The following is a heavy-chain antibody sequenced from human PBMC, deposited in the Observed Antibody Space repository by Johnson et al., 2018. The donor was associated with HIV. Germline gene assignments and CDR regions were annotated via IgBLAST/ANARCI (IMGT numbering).Heavy chain of an antibody. J-gene: IGHJ3*02. CDR2: ISSSGST. D-gene: IGHD6-19*01. CDR3: ARVAIDYSSGWYGLAFDI. V-gene: IGHV3-11*01. CDR1: GFPFRDYY. Sequence: QVQLVESGGGVVQPGTSLTLSCAASGFPFRDYYMSWIRQAPGKGLEWVSYISSSGSTYYAESVRGRFAISRDNSKNTLYLQLNSLRAEDTAVYYCARVAIDYSSGWYGLAFDIWGQGTMVTVSS.